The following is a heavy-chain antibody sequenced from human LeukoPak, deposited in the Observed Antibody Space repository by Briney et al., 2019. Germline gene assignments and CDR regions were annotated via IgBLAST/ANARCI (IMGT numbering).Heavy chain of an antibody. Sequence: ASVKVSCKVSGYTLTELSMHWVRQAPGKGLEWMGGFDPEDGEIIYAQKFQGRVTMTEDTSTDTAYMELSSLRSEDTAVYYCATPFTSYGSGEFDPWGQGTLVTVSS. CDR1: GYTLTELS. V-gene: IGHV1-24*01. CDR3: ATPFTSYGSGEFDP. CDR2: FDPEDGEI. D-gene: IGHD3-10*01. J-gene: IGHJ5*02.